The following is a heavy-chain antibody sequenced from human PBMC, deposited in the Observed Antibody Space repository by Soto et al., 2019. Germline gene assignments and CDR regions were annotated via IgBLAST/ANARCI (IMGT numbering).Heavy chain of an antibody. D-gene: IGHD2-2*01. J-gene: IGHJ6*02. CDR3: ARGGDIVVVPATQYYYYGMDV. V-gene: IGHV4-30-4*01. CDR1: GGSISSGDYY. Sequence: QVQLQESGPGLVKPSQTLSLTCTVSGGSISSGDYYWSWIRQPPGKGLEWIGYIYYSGSTYYNPSLKSRVTISVDTSKNQFSLKLSSVTAADTAVYYCARGGDIVVVPATQYYYYGMDVWGQGTTATVSS. CDR2: IYYSGST.